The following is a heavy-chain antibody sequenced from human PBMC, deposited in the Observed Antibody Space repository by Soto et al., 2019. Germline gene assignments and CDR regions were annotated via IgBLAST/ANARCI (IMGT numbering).Heavy chain of an antibody. Sequence: SVKVSCKASGGTFSSYAISWVRQAPGQGLEWMGGIIPIFGTANYAQKFQGRVTITADESTSTAYMELSSLRSEDTAVYYCARALNIPDYFDDWGQGTLVTVSS. CDR2: IIPIFGTA. J-gene: IGHJ4*02. V-gene: IGHV1-69*13. CDR3: ARALNIPDYFDD. CDR1: GGTFSSYA.